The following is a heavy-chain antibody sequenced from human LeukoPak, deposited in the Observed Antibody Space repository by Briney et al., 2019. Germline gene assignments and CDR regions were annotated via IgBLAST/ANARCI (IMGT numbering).Heavy chain of an antibody. J-gene: IGHJ6*03. CDR2: IYYSGST. CDR1: GGSISISSYY. Sequence: SETLSLTCTVSGGSISISSYYWGWIRQPPGKGLEWIGSIYYSGSTYYNPSLKSRVTISVDTSKNQFPLKLSSVTAADTAVYYCARHVYDYVWGSCRYTPWLNYLDVWGKGTTVTVSS. D-gene: IGHD3-16*02. V-gene: IGHV4-39*01. CDR3: ARHVYDYVWGSCRYTPWLNYLDV.